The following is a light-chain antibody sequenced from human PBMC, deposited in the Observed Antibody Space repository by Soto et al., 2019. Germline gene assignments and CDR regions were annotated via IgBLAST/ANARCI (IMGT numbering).Light chain of an antibody. CDR1: QSIGSTY. J-gene: IGKJ1*01. CDR2: GAS. Sequence: EIVLTQSPGTLSLSPGERATLSCRASQSIGSTYLVWYQQKPAQAPRLLIYGASNRATGTPDRFSGSGSGTDFTLTISRLEPEDFAVYYCQQYGSSGTFGQGTKVDIK. CDR3: QQYGSSGT. V-gene: IGKV3-20*01.